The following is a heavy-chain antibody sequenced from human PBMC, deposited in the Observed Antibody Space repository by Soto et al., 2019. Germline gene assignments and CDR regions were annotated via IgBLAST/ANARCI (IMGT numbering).Heavy chain of an antibody. CDR1: GFTFSSYW. Sequence: GGSLRLSCAASGFTFSSYWMSWVRQAPGKGLEWVANIKQDGSEKYYVDSVKGRFTISRDNAKNSLYLQMNSLRAEDTAVYYCARDSGYSGYDYHYWGQGTLVTVSS. CDR3: ARDSGYSGYDYHY. CDR2: IKQDGSEK. D-gene: IGHD5-12*01. V-gene: IGHV3-7*05. J-gene: IGHJ4*02.